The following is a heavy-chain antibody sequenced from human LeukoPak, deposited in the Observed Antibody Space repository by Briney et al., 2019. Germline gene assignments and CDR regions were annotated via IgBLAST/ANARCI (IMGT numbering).Heavy chain of an antibody. D-gene: IGHD1-7*01. Sequence: GGSLRLSCAASGFTFNTYWMTWVRQAPGRGLEWVANIKEEGSEKNYVDSVKGRFTISRDNAKNSLYLQMNSLRAEDTAVYYCARAGWNLFLNFWGQGTLVTVSS. CDR2: IKEEGSEK. CDR1: GFTFNTYW. CDR3: ARAGWNLFLNF. J-gene: IGHJ4*02. V-gene: IGHV3-7*01.